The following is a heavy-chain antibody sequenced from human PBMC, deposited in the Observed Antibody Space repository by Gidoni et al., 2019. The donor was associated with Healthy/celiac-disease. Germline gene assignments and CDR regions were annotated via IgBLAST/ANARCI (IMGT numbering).Heavy chain of an antibody. CDR2: ISSSSSTI. CDR3: ARGGIVGANPYYYYGMDV. D-gene: IGHD1-26*01. J-gene: IGHJ6*02. CDR1: GFTFSSYS. V-gene: IGHV3-48*01. Sequence: EVQLVESGGGLVQPGGSLRLSCAASGFTFSSYSMNGVRQAPGKGLEWVSYISSSSSTIYYADSVKGRFTISRDNAKNSLYLQMNSLRAEDTAVYYCARGGIVGANPYYYYGMDVWGQGTTVTVSS.